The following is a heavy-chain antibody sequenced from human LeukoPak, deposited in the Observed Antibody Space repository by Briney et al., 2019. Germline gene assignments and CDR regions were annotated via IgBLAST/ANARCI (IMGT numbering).Heavy chain of an antibody. Sequence: SETLSLTCTVSGGSISSYYWSWIRQPAGKGLGWIGRIYTSGSPNYNPSLKSRVTMSVDTSKNQFSLKLTSVTAADTAVYYCASATTVTKYYYYYMDVWGKGTTVTVSS. CDR1: GGSISSYY. D-gene: IGHD4-11*01. CDR3: ASATTVTKYYYYYMDV. J-gene: IGHJ6*03. CDR2: IYTSGSP. V-gene: IGHV4-4*07.